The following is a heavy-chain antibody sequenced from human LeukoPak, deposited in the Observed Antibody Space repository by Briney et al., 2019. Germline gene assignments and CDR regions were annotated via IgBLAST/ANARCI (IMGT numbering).Heavy chain of an antibody. Sequence: GGSLRFSCAASGFTFSSYVMSWVRQAPGKGLEWVSAISGSGGSTYYADSVKGRFTISRDNSKNTLYLQMNSLRAEDTAVYYCANMPPGYCSGGSCYPRDYWGQGALVTVSS. CDR2: ISGSGGST. CDR1: GFTFSSYV. CDR3: ANMPPGYCSGGSCYPRDY. D-gene: IGHD2-15*01. J-gene: IGHJ4*02. V-gene: IGHV3-23*01.